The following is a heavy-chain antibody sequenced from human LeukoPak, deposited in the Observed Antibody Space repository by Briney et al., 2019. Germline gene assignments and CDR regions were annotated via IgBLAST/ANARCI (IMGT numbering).Heavy chain of an antibody. J-gene: IGHJ6*03. CDR3: ARDFGRRHYDFWSGYFPNYYYMDV. CDR1: GFTFSDYY. D-gene: IGHD3-3*01. CDR2: ISSSSSYI. V-gene: IGHV3-11*06. Sequence: PGGSLRLSCAASGFTFSDYYMSWIRQAPGKGLEWVSSISSSSSYIYYADSVKGRFTISRDNAKNSLYLQMNSLRAEDTAVYYCARDFGRRHYDFWSGYFPNYYYMDVWGKGTTVTVSS.